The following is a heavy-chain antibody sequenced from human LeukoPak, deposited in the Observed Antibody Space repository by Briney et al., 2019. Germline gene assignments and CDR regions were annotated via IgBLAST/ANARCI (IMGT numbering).Heavy chain of an antibody. CDR2: IYYSGST. V-gene: IGHV4-59*01. D-gene: IGHD1-26*01. CDR3: ARGWGGGSYYYYMDV. J-gene: IGHJ6*03. Sequence: SETLSLTCTVSGGSISSYYWSWIRQPPGKGLEWIGYIYYSGSTNYNPSLKSRVTISVDTSKNQFSLKLSSVTAADTAVYYCARGWGGGSYYYYMDVWGKGTTVTVSS. CDR1: GGSISSYY.